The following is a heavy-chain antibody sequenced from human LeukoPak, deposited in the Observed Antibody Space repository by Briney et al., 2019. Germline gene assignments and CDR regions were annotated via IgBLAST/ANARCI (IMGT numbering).Heavy chain of an antibody. Sequence: SETLSLTCTVSGGSISSYHWSWIRQPPGKGLEWIGYIYYSGSTNYNPSLKSRVTISVDTSKNQFSLKLSSVTAADTAVYYCARHSPYGDYFDYWGQGTLVTVSS. CDR2: IYYSGST. CDR1: GGSISSYH. CDR3: ARHSPYGDYFDY. V-gene: IGHV4-59*08. D-gene: IGHD4-17*01. J-gene: IGHJ4*02.